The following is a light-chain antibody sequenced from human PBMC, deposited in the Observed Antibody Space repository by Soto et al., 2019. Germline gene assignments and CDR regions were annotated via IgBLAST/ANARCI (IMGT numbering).Light chain of an antibody. J-gene: IGLJ1*01. CDR2: EVS. V-gene: IGLV2-14*01. CDR1: SSDVGSYNY. CDR3: SPYTSSSTL. Sequence: QSVLTQPASVSGSPGQSIPISCTGTSSDVGSYNYVSWYQQHPGKAPKLMIYEVSDRPSGISSRFSGSKSGNTASLTISGLQTEDEADYYCSPYTSSSTLFGTGTKVTVL.